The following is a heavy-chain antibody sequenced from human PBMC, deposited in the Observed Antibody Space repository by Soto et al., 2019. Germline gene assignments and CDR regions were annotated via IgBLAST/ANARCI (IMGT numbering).Heavy chain of an antibody. V-gene: IGHV3-30*18. CDR1: GFTFSSYG. CDR2: ISYDGSNK. J-gene: IGHJ3*02. D-gene: IGHD6-19*01. Sequence: QVQLVESGGGVVQPGRSLRLSCAASGFTFSSYGMHWVRQAPGKGLEWVAVISYDGSNKYYADCVKGRFTISRDNSKNTLYLQMNSLRAEDTAVYYCAKVAQWLVLGDAFDIWGQGTMVTVSS. CDR3: AKVAQWLVLGDAFDI.